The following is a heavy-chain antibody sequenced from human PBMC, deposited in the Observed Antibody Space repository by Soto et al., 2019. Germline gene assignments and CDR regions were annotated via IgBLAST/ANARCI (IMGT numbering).Heavy chain of an antibody. D-gene: IGHD6-19*01. V-gene: IGHV3-53*04. CDR3: ARELAVAGKHYGMDV. J-gene: IGHJ6*02. Sequence: GGSLRLSCAASGFTVSSNYMSWVRQAPGKGLEWVSVIYSGGSTYYADSVKGRFTISRHNSKNTLYLQMNSLRAEDTAVYYCARELAVAGKHYGMDVWGQGTTVTVSS. CDR1: GFTVSSNY. CDR2: IYSGGST.